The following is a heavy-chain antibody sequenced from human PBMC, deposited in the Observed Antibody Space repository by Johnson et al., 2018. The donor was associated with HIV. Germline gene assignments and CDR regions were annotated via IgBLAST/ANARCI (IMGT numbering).Heavy chain of an antibody. J-gene: IGHJ3*02. V-gene: IGHV3-30*04. Sequence: QVQLVESGGGLVQPGGSLRLSCAASGFTFSSYAMHWVRQAPGKGLEWVAVIWYDGSNKYYADFVKGRFTISRDSSKNTLYLQMHSLQPEDTALYYCASGDELGDDAFDIWGQGTMVTVSS. CDR1: GFTFSSYA. CDR2: IWYDGSNK. D-gene: IGHD7-27*01. CDR3: ASGDELGDDAFDI.